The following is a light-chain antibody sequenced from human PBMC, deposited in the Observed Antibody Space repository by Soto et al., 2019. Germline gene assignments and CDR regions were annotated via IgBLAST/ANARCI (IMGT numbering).Light chain of an antibody. V-gene: IGLV2-23*01. CDR3: CSYSSTSPYV. J-gene: IGLJ1*01. CDR2: GAS. CDR1: SSDVGSSDL. Sequence: QSALTQPASVSGSPGQSITISCIGTSSDVGSSDLVSWYQQHPDTAPKRLIYGASKRPSGVSNRFSGSKSGNTASLTISGLQAEVEADYYSCSYSSTSPYVFGTGTKVTVL.